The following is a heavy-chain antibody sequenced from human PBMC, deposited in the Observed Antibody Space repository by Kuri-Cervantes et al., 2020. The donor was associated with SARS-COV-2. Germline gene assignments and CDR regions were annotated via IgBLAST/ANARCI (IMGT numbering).Heavy chain of an antibody. CDR1: GFTVSSYS. Sequence: GESRKISGAASGFTVSSYSMNWVRQAPGKVLEWVSSISSSSTYIYCPDSVEVLFTNSRDNAKNSLFLQVNSLRADDTAVYYCARAVGSSSAGDYSMDVWGKGTTVTVSS. CDR2: ISSSSTYI. J-gene: IGHJ6*03. V-gene: IGHV3-21*01. D-gene: IGHD6-6*01. CDR3: ARAVGSSSAGDYSMDV.